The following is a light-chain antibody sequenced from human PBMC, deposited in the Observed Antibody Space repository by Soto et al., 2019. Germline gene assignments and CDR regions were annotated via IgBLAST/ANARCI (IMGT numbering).Light chain of an antibody. CDR3: QQDGST. Sequence: EIVLTQSPGTLSLSPGERATLSCRASQSVSSSYLAWYQQKPGQAPRLLIYGASSRATGIPDRFSGSGSGTDFTLTISRLEREDFAVYYCQQDGSTFGQGTKVEIK. CDR2: GAS. V-gene: IGKV3-20*01. CDR1: QSVSSSY. J-gene: IGKJ1*01.